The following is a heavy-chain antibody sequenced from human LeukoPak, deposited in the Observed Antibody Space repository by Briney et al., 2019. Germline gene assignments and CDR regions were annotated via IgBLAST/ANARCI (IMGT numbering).Heavy chain of an antibody. CDR1: GYTFTSYG. CDR3: ARGEYCSSISCYEHYYFDY. D-gene: IGHD2-2*01. CDR2: ISAYNGNT. J-gene: IGHJ4*02. Sequence: GASVKVSCKASGYTFTSYGISWVRQAPGQGLEWMGWISAYNGNTNYAQKLQGRVTMTTDTSTSTAYMELRSLRSDDTAVYYCARGEYCSSISCYEHYYFDYWGQGTLVTVSS. V-gene: IGHV1-18*01.